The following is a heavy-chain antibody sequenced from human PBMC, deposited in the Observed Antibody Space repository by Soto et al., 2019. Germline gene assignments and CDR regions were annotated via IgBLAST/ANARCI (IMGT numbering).Heavy chain of an antibody. J-gene: IGHJ3*01. D-gene: IGHD3-16*02. Sequence: PSETLALTCAVSGYSISSGYYWGWIRQPPGKGLEWIGSIYHSGSTYYNPSLKSRVTISVDTSKNQFSLKLSSVTAADTAVYYCARAPFYDYVWGSYRNPLALPFDLWGQGTMVPVSS. CDR1: GYSISSGYY. CDR3: ARAPFYDYVWGSYRNPLALPFDL. CDR2: IYHSGST. V-gene: IGHV4-38-2*01.